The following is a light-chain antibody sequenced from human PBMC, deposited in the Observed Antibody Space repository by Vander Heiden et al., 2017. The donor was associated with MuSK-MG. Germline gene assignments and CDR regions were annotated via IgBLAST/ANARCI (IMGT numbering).Light chain of an antibody. V-gene: IGLV3-1*01. J-gene: IGLJ2*01. CDR2: QDS. CDR3: REWKSSTVV. CDR1: KLGDKY. Sequence: SYELPQPPSVSVSPGQTASITCSGDKLGDKYACWYQQKPGQSPVLVIYQDSKRPSGIPECVSGSNYATTVTMTRRGTEDVDESYYDSREWKSSTVVFGGGTKLTVL.